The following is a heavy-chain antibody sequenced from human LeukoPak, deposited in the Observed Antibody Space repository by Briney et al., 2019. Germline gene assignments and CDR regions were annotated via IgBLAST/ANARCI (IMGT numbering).Heavy chain of an antibody. CDR2: IIPIFGTA. Sequence: SVKVSCKASGYTFTSYAISWVRQAPGQGLEWMGGIIPIFGTANYAQKFQGRVTITADESTSTAYMELSSLRSEDTAVYYCARDLVGGPYYFDYWGQGTLVTVSS. CDR1: GYTFTSYA. D-gene: IGHD2-15*01. CDR3: ARDLVGGPYYFDY. V-gene: IGHV1-69*13. J-gene: IGHJ4*02.